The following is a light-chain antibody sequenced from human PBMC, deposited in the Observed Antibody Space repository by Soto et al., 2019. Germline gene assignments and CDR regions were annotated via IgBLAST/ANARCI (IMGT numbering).Light chain of an antibody. CDR2: DAS. Sequence: EIVLTQSPATLSLSPGERATLSCRASQSVSSYLAWYQQKPGQAPRLLIYDASTRATGIPDRFSGSGSGTDFTLTISRLEPEDFAVYYCQQHSNSPLTFGGGTKVEIK. CDR1: QSVSSY. J-gene: IGKJ4*01. CDR3: QQHSNSPLT. V-gene: IGKV3-11*01.